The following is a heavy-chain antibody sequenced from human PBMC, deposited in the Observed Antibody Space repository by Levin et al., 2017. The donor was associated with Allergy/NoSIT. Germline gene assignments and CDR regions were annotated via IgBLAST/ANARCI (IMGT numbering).Heavy chain of an antibody. J-gene: IGHJ3*02. CDR2: ISSSSSYI. V-gene: IGHV3-21*01. Sequence: GESLKISCAASGFTFSSYSMNWVRQAPGKGLEWVSSISSSSSYIYYADSVKGRFTISRDNAKNSLYLQMNSLRAEDTAVYYCARADTAMGKDAFDIWGQGTMVTVSS. CDR3: ARADTAMGKDAFDI. CDR1: GFTFSSYS. D-gene: IGHD5-18*01.